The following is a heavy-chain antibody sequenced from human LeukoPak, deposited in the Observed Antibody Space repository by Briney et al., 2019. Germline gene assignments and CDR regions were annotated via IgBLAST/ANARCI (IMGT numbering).Heavy chain of an antibody. J-gene: IGHJ4*02. CDR1: GGSISSYY. D-gene: IGHD3-9*01. CDR3: ASLLYILTGSISSAGD. CDR2: IYYSGST. Sequence: SETLSLTCTVSGGSISSYYWSWLRQPPGKGLEWVGYIYYSGSTNYNPSLKSRVTISVDTSKNQFSLKLSSVTAADTAVYYCASLLYILTGSISSAGDWGQGTLVTVSS. V-gene: IGHV4-59*12.